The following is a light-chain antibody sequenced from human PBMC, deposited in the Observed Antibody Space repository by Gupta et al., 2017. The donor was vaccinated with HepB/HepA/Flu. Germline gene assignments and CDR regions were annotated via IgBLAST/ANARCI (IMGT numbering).Light chain of an antibody. CDR2: KAS. Sequence: DIQMTQSPSTLSAPVGDRVTITCRASQSVSSGLAWYQQKPGKAPKILIYKASSVESGVPSRFSGSGSGTEFTLTISSLQPDDFATYYCQHYNSYPWTFGQETKVEIK. CDR3: QHYNSYPWT. CDR1: QSVSSG. J-gene: IGKJ1*01. V-gene: IGKV1-5*03.